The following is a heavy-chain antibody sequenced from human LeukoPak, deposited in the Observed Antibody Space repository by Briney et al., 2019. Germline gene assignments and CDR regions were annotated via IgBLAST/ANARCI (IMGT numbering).Heavy chain of an antibody. V-gene: IGHV1-2*02. CDR1: GYTFTSYD. CDR2: INPNSGGT. CDR3: ARTCSSTSCANWFDP. D-gene: IGHD2-2*01. Sequence: ASVKVSCKASGYTFTSYDINWVRQATGQGLEWMGWINPNSGGTNYAQKFQGRVTMTRDTSISTAYMELSRLRSDDTAVYYCARTCSSTSCANWFDPWGQGTLVTVSS. J-gene: IGHJ5*02.